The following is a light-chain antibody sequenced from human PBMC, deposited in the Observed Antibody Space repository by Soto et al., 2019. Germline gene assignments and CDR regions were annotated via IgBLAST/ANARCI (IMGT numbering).Light chain of an antibody. Sequence: DIVMTQSPDSLAVSVGERATISCKSSQSVLYNANNKNYLAWYQQKPGQPPKLLIYWASTRESGVPDRFSGSGSGTDFTLTITSLQAEDGAVYYCQQYSSIPWTFGRGTKVEIK. CDR3: QQYSSIPWT. J-gene: IGKJ1*01. CDR1: QSVLYNANNKNY. CDR2: WAS. V-gene: IGKV4-1*01.